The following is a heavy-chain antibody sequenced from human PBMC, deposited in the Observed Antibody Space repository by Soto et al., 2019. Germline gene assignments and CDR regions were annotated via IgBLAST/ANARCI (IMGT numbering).Heavy chain of an antibody. CDR2: INHSGST. CDR3: ARGLSYSSSWYSRYYYYGMDV. Sequence: SETLSLTCAVYGGSFSGYYWSWIRQPPGKGLEWIGEINHSGSTNYNPSLKSRVTISVDTSKNQFSLKLSSVTAADTAVYYCARGLSYSSSWYSRYYYYGMDVWGQGTTVTVSS. J-gene: IGHJ6*02. CDR1: GGSFSGYY. V-gene: IGHV4-34*01. D-gene: IGHD6-13*01.